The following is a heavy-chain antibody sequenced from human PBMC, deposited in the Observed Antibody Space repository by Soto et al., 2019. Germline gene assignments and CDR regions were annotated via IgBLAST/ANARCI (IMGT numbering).Heavy chain of an antibody. Sequence: GGSLRLSCAASGFTFSSYSMNWVRQAPGKGLEWVSSISRSAGNTYYADSVKGRFTISRDNAKNSMYLQMNSLRAEDTAVYYCARDQVPGLDAFDIWGQGTMVTV. V-gene: IGHV3-21*01. J-gene: IGHJ3*02. CDR3: ARDQVPGLDAFDI. CDR2: ISRSAGNT. CDR1: GFTFSSYS.